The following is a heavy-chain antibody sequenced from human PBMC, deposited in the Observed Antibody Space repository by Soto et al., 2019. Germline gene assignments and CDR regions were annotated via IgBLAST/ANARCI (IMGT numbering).Heavy chain of an antibody. Sequence: QVQLQESGPGLVKPSQTLSLTCTVSGGSISSGGYYWSWIRQHPGKGLEWIGYIYYSGSTYYNPSLKSRVTISVDTSKNQFSLKLSSVTAADTAVYYCAREALHYDILTGYHPYNWFDPWGQGTLVTVSS. CDR1: GGSISSGGYY. J-gene: IGHJ5*02. D-gene: IGHD3-9*01. CDR2: IYYSGST. V-gene: IGHV4-31*03. CDR3: AREALHYDILTGYHPYNWFDP.